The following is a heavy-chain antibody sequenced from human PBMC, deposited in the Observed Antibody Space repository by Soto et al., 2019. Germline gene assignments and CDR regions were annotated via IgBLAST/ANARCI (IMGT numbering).Heavy chain of an antibody. V-gene: IGHV3-74*03. Sequence: EQLVESGGGVVPPGGSLRLSCEASGFSFRNYWMHWVRQAPGKGLVWVSRMNSDGSSVAYADSAKGRFTISRDNAKETLYLHMESLRAEDTAVYHCTRRRPCSVVSCDDAFDVWGQGTMVTVSS. CDR2: MNSDGSSV. CDR3: TRRRPCSVVSCDDAFDV. J-gene: IGHJ3*01. CDR1: GFSFRNYW. D-gene: IGHD2-2*01.